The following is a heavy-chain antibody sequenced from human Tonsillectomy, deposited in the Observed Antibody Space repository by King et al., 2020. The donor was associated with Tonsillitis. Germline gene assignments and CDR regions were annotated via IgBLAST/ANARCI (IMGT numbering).Heavy chain of an antibody. CDR2: IYHSGST. V-gene: IGHV4-4*02. D-gene: IGHD2-2*01. J-gene: IGHJ4*02. CDR3: ARVGDCRSTPCYD. CDR1: GDSISSSNW. Sequence: QLQESGPGLVRPSGTLSLTCDVSGDSISSSNWWSWVRQPPGKGLEWIGEIYHSGSTNYNPSLESRVTISVDKSKSQFSLKLSSVTAADTAVYYCARVGDCRSTPCYDWGQGTLVTVSS.